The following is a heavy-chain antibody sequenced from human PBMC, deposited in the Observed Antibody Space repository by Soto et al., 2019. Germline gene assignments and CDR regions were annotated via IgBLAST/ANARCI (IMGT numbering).Heavy chain of an antibody. D-gene: IGHD2-21*01. CDR3: ARQGAPAHLIAVIHS. CDR1: GGSVNGYY. V-gene: IGHV4-34*01. J-gene: IGHJ5*01. Sequence: SETLSLTCAVYGGSVNGYYWNWIRQPPGKGLEWVGIIYYRGSTYSNPSLKSRLSISVDTSKNQFSLRLKSVTVADTALYFCARQGAPAHLIAVIHSWGQGTLVPVYS. CDR2: IYYRGST.